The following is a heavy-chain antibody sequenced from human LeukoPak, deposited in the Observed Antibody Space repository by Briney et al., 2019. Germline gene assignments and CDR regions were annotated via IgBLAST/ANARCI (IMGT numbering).Heavy chain of an antibody. J-gene: IGHJ4*02. CDR1: GFSLSTSGVG. Sequence: SGPTLVNPTQTLTLTCTFSGFSLSTSGVGVGWIRQPPGKALEWLALIYWDDDKRYSPSLKSRLTITKDTSKNQVVLTMTNMDPVDTATYYCAHTTMITFGGVIVLTFDYWGQGTLVTVSS. CDR3: AHTTMITFGGVIVLTFDY. V-gene: IGHV2-5*02. CDR2: IYWDDDK. D-gene: IGHD3-16*02.